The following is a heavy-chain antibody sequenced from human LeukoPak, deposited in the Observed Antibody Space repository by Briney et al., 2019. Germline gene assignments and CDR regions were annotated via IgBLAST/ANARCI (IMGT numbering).Heavy chain of an antibody. J-gene: IGHJ4*02. CDR1: GFTFSSYA. D-gene: IGHD4-17*01. Sequence: PGGSLRLSCAASGFTFSSYAMHWVRQAPGKGLEWVAVISYDGSNKYYADSVKGRFTISRDNSKNTLYLQMNSLRAEDTAVYYCARDRDVYGDRPYFDYWGQGTLITVSS. CDR3: ARDRDVYGDRPYFDY. CDR2: ISYDGSNK. V-gene: IGHV3-30*04.